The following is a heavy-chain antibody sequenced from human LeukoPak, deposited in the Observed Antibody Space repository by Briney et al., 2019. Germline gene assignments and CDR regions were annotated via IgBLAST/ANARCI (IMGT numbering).Heavy chain of an antibody. CDR3: ARDPRTVRI. V-gene: IGHV3-11*06. CDR1: GFTFSDSY. J-gene: IGHJ4*02. Sequence: GGSLRLSCAASGFTFSDSYMTWVRQAPGKGLEWLSYISGNSGDTNYADSVKGRFTIPRDNAENSLYLQMNSLRVEDTAVYYCARDPRTVRIWGQGTLVTVSS. CDR2: ISGNSGDT. D-gene: IGHD1-1*01.